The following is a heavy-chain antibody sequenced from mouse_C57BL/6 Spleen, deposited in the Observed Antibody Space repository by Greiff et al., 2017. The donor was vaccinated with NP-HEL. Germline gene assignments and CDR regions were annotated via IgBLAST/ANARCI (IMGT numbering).Heavy chain of an antibody. D-gene: IGHD2-1*01. CDR1: GFTFSDYG. CDR3: ARAIYYGNLFDY. CDR2: ISSGSSTI. Sequence: DVHLVESGGGLVKPGGSLKLSCAASGFTFSDYGMHWVRQAPEKGLEWVAYISSGSSTIYYADTVKGRFTISRDNAKNTLFLQMTSLRSEDTAMYYCARAIYYGNLFDYWGQGTTLTVSS. V-gene: IGHV5-17*01. J-gene: IGHJ2*01.